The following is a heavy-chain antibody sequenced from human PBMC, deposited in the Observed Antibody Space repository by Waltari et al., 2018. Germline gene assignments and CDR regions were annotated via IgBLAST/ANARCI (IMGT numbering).Heavy chain of an antibody. D-gene: IGHD2-2*01. CDR2: IRGSGGST. J-gene: IGHJ4*02. CDR1: GFTFSSYA. Sequence: EVQLVESGGGLVQPGGSLRLSCAASGFTFSSYAMSWVRPAPGKGLEWVAAIRGSGGSTYYAESVKGRFTISRDNSKNTLYLQMNSLRAEDTAVYYCAKGNRIVVVPAATSRFDYWGQGTLVTVSS. V-gene: IGHV3-23*04. CDR3: AKGNRIVVVPAATSRFDY.